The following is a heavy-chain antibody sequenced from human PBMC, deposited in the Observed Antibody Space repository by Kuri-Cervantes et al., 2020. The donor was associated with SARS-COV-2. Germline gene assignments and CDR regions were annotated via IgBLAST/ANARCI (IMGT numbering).Heavy chain of an antibody. CDR1: GFTFSSYA. CDR2: IKSGTSDT. J-gene: IGHJ4*02. Sequence: GGSLRLSCAASGFTFSSYAMSWVRQAPGKGLEWVSSIKSGTSDTYYAGSVKGRFTISRDDAKNSVYLQMNSLRAEDTAVYYCASLYYASGSNFWGQGTLVTVSS. D-gene: IGHD3-10*01. V-gene: IGHV3-21*01. CDR3: ASLYYASGSNF.